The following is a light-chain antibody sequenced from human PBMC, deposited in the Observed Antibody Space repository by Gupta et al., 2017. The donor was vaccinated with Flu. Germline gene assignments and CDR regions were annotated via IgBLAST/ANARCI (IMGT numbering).Light chain of an antibody. V-gene: IGKV1-39*01. CDR1: QSISTY. Sequence: GDRVTITCRASQSISTYLNWYQQKPGKAPKLLIYGASSLQSGVPSRFSGSGSGTDFTLTISSLQPEDFATYSCQQTYSILWTFGQGTKVEIK. CDR3: QQTYSILWT. J-gene: IGKJ1*01. CDR2: GAS.